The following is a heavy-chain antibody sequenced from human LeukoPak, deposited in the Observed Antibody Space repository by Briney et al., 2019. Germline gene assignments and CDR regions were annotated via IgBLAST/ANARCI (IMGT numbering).Heavy chain of an antibody. Sequence: PSETLSLTCTVSGGSISSSSYYWGWIRQPPGKGLEWIGSIYYSGTTYYNPSLKSRVTISVDTSKNQFSLKLSSVTAADTAVYYCARPLCTAHIVVVPACWFDPWGQGTLVTVSS. CDR3: ARPLCTAHIVVVPACWFDP. J-gene: IGHJ5*02. CDR2: IYYSGTT. D-gene: IGHD2-2*01. V-gene: IGHV4-39*07. CDR1: GGSISSSSYY.